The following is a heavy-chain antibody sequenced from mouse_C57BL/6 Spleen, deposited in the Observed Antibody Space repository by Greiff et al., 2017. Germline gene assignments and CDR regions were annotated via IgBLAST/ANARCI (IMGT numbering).Heavy chain of an antibody. CDR3: TRDGGGYDVAY. D-gene: IGHD2-2*01. Sequence: EVNVVESGEGLVKPGGSLKLSCAASGFTFSSYAMSWVRQTPEKRLEWVAYISSGGDYIYYADTVRGRFSISRDNARNTLYLQMSSLKSEDTAMYYCTRDGGGYDVAYWGQGTLVTVSA. CDR1: GFTFSSYA. J-gene: IGHJ3*01. CDR2: ISSGGDYI. V-gene: IGHV5-9-1*02.